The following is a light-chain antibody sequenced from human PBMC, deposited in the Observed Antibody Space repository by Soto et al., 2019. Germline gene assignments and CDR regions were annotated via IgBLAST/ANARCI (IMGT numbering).Light chain of an antibody. CDR2: ENN. V-gene: IGLV1-51*02. Sequence: QSVLTQPPSVSAAPGQKVTISCSGSSSNIGNNYVSWYQQLPGTAPKLLIYENNKRPSGIPDRFSGSKSVPSATLGITGLQTGDEADYYCGTWDSSLSVDVFGTGTKLTVL. CDR3: GTWDSSLSVDV. J-gene: IGLJ1*01. CDR1: SSNIGNNY.